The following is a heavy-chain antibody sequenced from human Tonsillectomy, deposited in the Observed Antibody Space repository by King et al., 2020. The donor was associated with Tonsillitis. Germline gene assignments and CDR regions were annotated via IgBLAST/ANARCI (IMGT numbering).Heavy chain of an antibody. CDR3: AKEDYGDHGSFDY. CDR1: GFTFSDYG. V-gene: IGHV3-30*18. J-gene: IGHJ4*02. CDR2: ISYDESNE. Sequence: VQLVESGGGVVQPGGSLRISCAASGFTFSDYGVHWVRQAPGKGLEWVAVISYDESNEYYADSVKGRFTLSRDNSKNMLYLQMNSLRVEDTAVYYCAKEDYGDHGSFDYWGQGTLVTVSS. D-gene: IGHD4-17*01.